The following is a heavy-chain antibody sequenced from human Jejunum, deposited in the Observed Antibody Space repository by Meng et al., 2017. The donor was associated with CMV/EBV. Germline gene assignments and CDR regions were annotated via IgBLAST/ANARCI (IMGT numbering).Heavy chain of an antibody. CDR1: FTLSHYE. D-gene: IGHD3-3*01. J-gene: IGHJ4*02. CDR2: ISSSGSAV. CDR3: AKDSRDDFWSGYYDF. V-gene: IGHV3-48*03. Sequence: FTLSHYEMSWVRPAPGKGLEWLSYISSSGSAVDYADSVRGRFTVSRDNSKNSLFLQMNSLRVEDTAFYYCAKDSRDDFWSGYYDFWGQGTLVTVSS.